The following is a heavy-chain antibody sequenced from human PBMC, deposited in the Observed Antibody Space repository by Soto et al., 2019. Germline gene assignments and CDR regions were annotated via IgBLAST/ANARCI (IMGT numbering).Heavy chain of an antibody. V-gene: IGHV4-39*01. CDR1: GGSISSSSSH. D-gene: IGHD3-22*01. CDR2: FYYSGGT. CDR3: ARQRVRKVDY. Sequence: QLQLQESGPGLVKPSETLSLTCTVSGGSISSSSSHWGWIRQPPGKGLEWIGNFYYSGGTYYNPSLKSRVTISVDTSKNQFSLKLNSVTAADTAVYYCARQRVRKVDYWGQGTLVTVSS. J-gene: IGHJ4*02.